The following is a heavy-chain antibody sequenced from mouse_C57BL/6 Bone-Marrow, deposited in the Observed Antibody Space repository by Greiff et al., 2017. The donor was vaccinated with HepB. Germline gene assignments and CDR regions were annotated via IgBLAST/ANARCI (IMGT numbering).Heavy chain of an antibody. CDR3: TAPYCDGRDWYFEV. CDR2: IDPENGDT. J-gene: IGHJ1*03. CDR1: GFNIKDDY. Sequence: VQLQQSGAELVRPGASVKLSCTASGFNIKDDYMHWVKQRPEQGLEWIGWIDPENGDTEYASKFQGKATITADTSSNTAYLQLSSLTSEDTAVYYCTAPYCDGRDWYFEVWGTGTTVTVAS. D-gene: IGHD1-1*01. V-gene: IGHV14-4*01.